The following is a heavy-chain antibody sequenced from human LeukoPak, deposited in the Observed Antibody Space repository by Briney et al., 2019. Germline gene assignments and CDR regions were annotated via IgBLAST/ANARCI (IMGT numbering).Heavy chain of an antibody. CDR1: GDSISSSPYY. V-gene: IGHV4-39*07. CDR3: ATSGGDWFDP. D-gene: IGHD3-10*01. J-gene: IGHJ5*02. Sequence: PSETLSPTCTVSGDSISSSPYYWGWIRQPPGKGLEWIGNIYNSGGTYYNPSLKSRVTILVDTSNNQFSLKLNSVTAADTAFYYCATSGGDWFDPWGQGTLVIVSS. CDR2: IYNSGGT.